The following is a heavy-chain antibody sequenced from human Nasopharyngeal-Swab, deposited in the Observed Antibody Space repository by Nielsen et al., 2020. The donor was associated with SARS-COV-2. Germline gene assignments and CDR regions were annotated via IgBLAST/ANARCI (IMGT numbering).Heavy chain of an antibody. CDR3: AKEIVRASYYYYGMDV. CDR2: INPSGGST. J-gene: IGHJ6*02. D-gene: IGHD1-26*01. V-gene: IGHV1-46*01. Sequence: WVRQAPGQGREGMGIINPSGGSTSNAQKFQGRVTMTRDTSTSTVYMELSSLRSEDTAVYYCAKEIVRASYYYYGMDVWGQGTTVTVSS.